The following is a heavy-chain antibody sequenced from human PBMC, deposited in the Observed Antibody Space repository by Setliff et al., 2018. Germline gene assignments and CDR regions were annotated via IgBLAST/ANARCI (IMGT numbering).Heavy chain of an antibody. D-gene: IGHD6-6*01. Sequence: SETLSLTCAVYGGSFSGYYWTWIRQPPGKGLEWIGYVHFTGSTNYNPSLKSRVTMSVDVSKSQFSLKLSSVTAADRAVYYCARGRNIAARLLDSWGQGTLVTVSS. J-gene: IGHJ4*02. V-gene: IGHV4-34*01. CDR3: ARGRNIAARLLDS. CDR2: VHFTGST. CDR1: GGSFSGYY.